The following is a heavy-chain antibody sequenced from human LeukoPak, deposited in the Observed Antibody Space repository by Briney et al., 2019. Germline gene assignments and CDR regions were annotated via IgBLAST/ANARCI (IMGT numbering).Heavy chain of an antibody. J-gene: IGHJ4*02. CDR3: ARDLFVASSLFFDY. CDR1: GDSISSYY. D-gene: IGHD6-13*01. CDR2: IYYSGST. V-gene: IGHV4-59*12. Sequence: KPSETLSLTCTVSGDSISSYYWSWIRQAPGKGLEWIGYIYYSGSTNYNPSLKSRVTMSVDTSKNQFSLKLSSVTAADTAVYYCARDLFVASSLFFDYWGQGTLVTVSS.